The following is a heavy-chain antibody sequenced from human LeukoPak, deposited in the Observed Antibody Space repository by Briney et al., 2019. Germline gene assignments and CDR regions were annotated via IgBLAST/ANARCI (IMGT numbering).Heavy chain of an antibody. CDR1: GYTFTSYY. V-gene: IGHV1-46*01. D-gene: IGHD6-13*01. J-gene: IGHJ4*02. CDR3: ARDKPSSFGYSSSWAFDY. CDR2: INPSGGST. Sequence: ASVKVSCKASGYTFTSYYMHWVRQAPGQGLEWMGIINPSGGSTSYAQKFQGRVTMTRDTSTCTVYMELSSLRSEDTAVYYCARDKPSSFGYSSSWAFDYWGQGTLVTVSS.